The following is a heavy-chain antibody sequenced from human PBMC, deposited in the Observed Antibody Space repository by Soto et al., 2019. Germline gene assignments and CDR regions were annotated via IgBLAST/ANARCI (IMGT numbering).Heavy chain of an antibody. Sequence: QITLKESGPTLVKPTQTLTLTCTFSGFSLNTSGVGVGWIRQPPGKALEWLALIYWDNDKHYSPSLKSRLTITTDTSKHQVVLTMPNMDPVDTATYYCAHILRSFDWLLTGLNAFDMWGQGTVVTVSS. J-gene: IGHJ3*02. CDR1: GFSLNTSGVG. CDR3: AHILRSFDWLLTGLNAFDM. CDR2: IYWDNDK. D-gene: IGHD3-9*01. V-gene: IGHV2-5*02.